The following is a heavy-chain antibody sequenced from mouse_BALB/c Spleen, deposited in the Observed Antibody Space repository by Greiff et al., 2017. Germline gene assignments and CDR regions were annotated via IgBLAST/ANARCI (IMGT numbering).Heavy chain of an antibody. CDR3: TREIYYDYGFDY. V-gene: IGHV1-15*01. CDR1: GYTFTDYE. CDR2: IDPETGGT. D-gene: IGHD2-4*01. Sequence: VKLMESGAELVRPGASVTLSCKASGYTFTDYEMHWVKQTPVHGLEWIGAIDPETGGTAYNQKFKGKATLTADKSSSTAYMELRSLTSEDSAVYYCTREIYYDYGFDYWGQGTTLTVSS. J-gene: IGHJ2*01.